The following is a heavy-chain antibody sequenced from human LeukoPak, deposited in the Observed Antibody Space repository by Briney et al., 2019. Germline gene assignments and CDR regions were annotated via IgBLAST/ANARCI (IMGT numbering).Heavy chain of an antibody. CDR2: IIPIFGTA. Sequence: SVKVSCKASGGTFSSYAISWVRQAPGQGLEWMGGIIPIFGTANYAQKFQGRVTITTDESTSTAYMELSSLRSEDTAVYYCARGGYGDYVQRYFDYWGQGTLVTVSS. CDR3: ARGGYGDYVQRYFDY. V-gene: IGHV1-69*05. J-gene: IGHJ4*02. D-gene: IGHD4-17*01. CDR1: GGTFSSYA.